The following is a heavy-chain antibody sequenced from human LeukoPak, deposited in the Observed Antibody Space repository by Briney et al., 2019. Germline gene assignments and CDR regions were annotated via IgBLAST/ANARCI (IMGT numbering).Heavy chain of an antibody. J-gene: IGHJ6*03. CDR2: ISGSGGST. CDR1: GFTFSSYA. Sequence: GGSLRLSCAASGFTFSSYAMSWVRQAPGKGLEWVSAISGSGGSTYYADSVKGRFTISRDNSKNTLYLQMNSLRAEDTAVYYCAKDLAYYDFWSGPAADYYYMDVWGKGTTVTVSS. D-gene: IGHD3-3*01. V-gene: IGHV3-23*01. CDR3: AKDLAYYDFWSGPAADYYYMDV.